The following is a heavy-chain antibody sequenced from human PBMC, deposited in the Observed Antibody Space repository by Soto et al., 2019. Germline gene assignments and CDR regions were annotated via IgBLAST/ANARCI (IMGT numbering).Heavy chain of an antibody. Sequence: LSLTCTVSGGSINSNLYYWGWIRQPPGKGLEWIGSINYSGNTFFYPSLKSRVTISVDTSKNQFSLKLSSVTAADTAVYYCARHVGYSTRRLYYFDYWGQGTLVTVSS. D-gene: IGHD5-12*01. CDR2: INYSGNT. J-gene: IGHJ4*02. V-gene: IGHV4-39*01. CDR3: ARHVGYSTRRLYYFDY. CDR1: GGSINSNLYY.